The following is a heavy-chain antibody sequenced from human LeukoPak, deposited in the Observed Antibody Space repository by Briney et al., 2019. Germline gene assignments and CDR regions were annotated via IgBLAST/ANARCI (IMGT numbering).Heavy chain of an antibody. D-gene: IGHD3-22*01. V-gene: IGHV3-9*01. CDR3: AKDARGGYYYGPFDY. Sequence: GGSLRLSCAASGFTFDDYAMHWVRQAPGKGLEWVSGISWNSGSIGYADSVKGRFTISRDNAKNSLYLQMNSLRAEDTALYYCAKDARGGYYYGPFDYWGQGTLVTDSS. J-gene: IGHJ4*02. CDR2: ISWNSGSI. CDR1: GFTFDDYA.